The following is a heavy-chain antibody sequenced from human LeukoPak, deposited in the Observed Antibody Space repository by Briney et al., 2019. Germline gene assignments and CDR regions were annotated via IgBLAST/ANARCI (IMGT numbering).Heavy chain of an antibody. J-gene: IGHJ4*02. CDR2: INPSGGST. V-gene: IGHV1-46*01. D-gene: IGHD4-17*01. CDR1: GYTFTSYY. Sequence: ASVKVSCKASGYTFTSYYMHWVRQAPGHRLGWLGIINPSGGSTSYAQKFQGRVTMTRDTSTSTVYMELSSLRSEGTAVYYCARNRMGYGAYGDFDYWGQGTLFTVSS. CDR3: ARNRMGYGAYGDFDY.